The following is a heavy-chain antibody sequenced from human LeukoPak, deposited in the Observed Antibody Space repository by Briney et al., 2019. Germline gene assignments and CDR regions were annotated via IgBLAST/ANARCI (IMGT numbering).Heavy chain of an antibody. Sequence: PSETLSLTCTVSGGSISTYFWSWIRQPPGKGLEWIGHIYYSGSTNYNPSLKSRVTISVDTSKNQFSLKLSSVTAADTAVYYCARVSGTSLLWRFDPWGQGTLVTVSS. V-gene: IGHV4-59*13. J-gene: IGHJ5*02. CDR2: IYYSGST. CDR1: GGSISTYF. CDR3: ARVSGTSLLWRFDP. D-gene: IGHD1-26*01.